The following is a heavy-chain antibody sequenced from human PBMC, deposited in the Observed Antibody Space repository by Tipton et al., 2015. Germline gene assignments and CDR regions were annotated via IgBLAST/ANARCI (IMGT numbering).Heavy chain of an antibody. CDR3: ARGGYCSGGSCYLLPLDI. CDR1: GFTFSSYA. J-gene: IGHJ3*02. D-gene: IGHD2-15*01. Sequence: SLRLSCAASGFTFSSYAMSWVRQAPGKGLEWVAVIWYDGSNKYYADSVKGRFTISRDNSKNTLYLQMNSLRAEDTAVYYCARGGYCSGGSCYLLPLDIWGQGTMVTVSS. V-gene: IGHV3-33*08. CDR2: IWYDGSNK.